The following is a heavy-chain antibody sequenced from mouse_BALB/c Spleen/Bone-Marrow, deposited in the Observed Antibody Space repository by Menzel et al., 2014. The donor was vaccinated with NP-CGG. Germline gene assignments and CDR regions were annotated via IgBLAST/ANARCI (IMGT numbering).Heavy chain of an antibody. J-gene: IGHJ2*01. CDR3: ARNYYDSSFYFDY. V-gene: IGHV2-6-7*01. Sequence: QVQLKQSGPGLVAPSQSLSITCTVSGFSLTDYGVNWVRQPPGKGLEWLGMIWGDGRTDYNSALKSRLSISKDNSKSQVFLKMNSLQTVDTARYYCARNYYDSSFYFDYWGQGTTLTVSS. D-gene: IGHD1-1*01. CDR1: GFSLTDYG. CDR2: IWGDGRT.